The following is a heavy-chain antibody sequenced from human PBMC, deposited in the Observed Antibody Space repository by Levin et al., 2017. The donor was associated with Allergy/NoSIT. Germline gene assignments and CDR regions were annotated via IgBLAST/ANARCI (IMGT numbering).Heavy chain of an antibody. D-gene: IGHD3-16*01. CDR2: ITFRSRHI. CDR1: GFTFSDYS. CDR3: ATPIANDH. V-gene: IGHV3-21*06. Sequence: LGESLKISCTASGFTFSDYSMSWVRQAPGKGLEWVSSITFRSRHIYYADSVRGRFTISRDDAKNSLYLQMNSLRAEDTAVYFCATPIANDHWGQGTLVSVSS. J-gene: IGHJ4*02.